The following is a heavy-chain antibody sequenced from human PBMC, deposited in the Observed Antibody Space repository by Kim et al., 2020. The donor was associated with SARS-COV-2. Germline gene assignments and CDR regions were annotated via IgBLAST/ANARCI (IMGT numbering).Heavy chain of an antibody. J-gene: IGHJ4*02. CDR2: DT. CDR3: ARPTGGETDH. Sequence: DTRYSPSFQGQVTISADKSISTAYLQWSSLKASDTAMYYCARPTGGETDHWGQGTLVTVSS. V-gene: IGHV5-51*01. D-gene: IGHD3-16*01.